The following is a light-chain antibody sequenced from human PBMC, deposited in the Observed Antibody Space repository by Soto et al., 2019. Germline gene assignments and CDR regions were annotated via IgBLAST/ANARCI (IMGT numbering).Light chain of an antibody. CDR2: AAS. Sequence: AIRMTQSPSSFSASTGDRVTITCRASQGISSYLAWYKQKPGKAPKLLIYAASTLQSGVPSRFSGSGSGTDFTLTISCLQSEDFATYYCQQYDSYPYTFGQGTKLEIK. CDR3: QQYDSYPYT. V-gene: IGKV1-8*01. J-gene: IGKJ2*01. CDR1: QGISSY.